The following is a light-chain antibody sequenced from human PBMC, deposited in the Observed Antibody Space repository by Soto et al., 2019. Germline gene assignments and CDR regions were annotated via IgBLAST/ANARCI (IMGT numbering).Light chain of an antibody. J-gene: IGLJ2*01. Sequence: QSVLTQPPSASGTPGQRVTISCSGSSSNIGSNTVNWYQQLPGTAPKLLIYSNDQRPSGVPDRFSGSKSSTSASLAISGLQSEGESDYYCAAWDDSLFVVFGGGTKLTVL. CDR2: SND. V-gene: IGLV1-44*01. CDR1: SSNIGSNT. CDR3: AAWDDSLFVV.